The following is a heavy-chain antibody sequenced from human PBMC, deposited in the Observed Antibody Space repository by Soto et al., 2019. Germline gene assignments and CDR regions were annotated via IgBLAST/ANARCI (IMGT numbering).Heavy chain of an antibody. CDR1: GGTISSSSYY. V-gene: IGHV4-39*07. CDR3: ASFVVVTATPGYFDY. J-gene: IGHJ4*02. CDR2: IYYSGST. Sequence: SETLSLTCTVSGGTISSSSYYWGWIRQPPGKGLEWIGCIYYSGSTNYNPSLKSRVTISVDTSKNQFSLKLSSVTAADTAVYYCASFVVVTATPGYFDYWGQGTLVTVSS. D-gene: IGHD2-21*02.